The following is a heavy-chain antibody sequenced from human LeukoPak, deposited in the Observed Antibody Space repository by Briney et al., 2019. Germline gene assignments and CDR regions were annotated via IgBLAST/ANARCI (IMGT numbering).Heavy chain of an antibody. D-gene: IGHD2-21*02. CDR2: IYYSGST. CDR1: GGSISSYY. CDR3: ARSVVVTVILPSEYFDY. Sequence: PSETLSLTCTVSGGSISSYYWSWIRQPPGKGLEWIGYIYYSGSTNYNPSLKSRVTISVDTSKNQFSLKLSSVTATDTAVYYCARSVVVTVILPSEYFDYWGQGTLVTVSS. V-gene: IGHV4-59*08. J-gene: IGHJ4*02.